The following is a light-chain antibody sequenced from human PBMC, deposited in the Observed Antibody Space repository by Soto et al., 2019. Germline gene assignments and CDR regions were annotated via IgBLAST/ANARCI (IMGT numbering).Light chain of an antibody. Sequence: DIQMTQSPSSVSASVGDRVTITCRASQGITRWLAWYQQKPGKAPKLLIYAASSLQSGVPSRFSGSESGTDFTLTISSLQPEDFATYYCQQLFDSPITFGQGTRLEIK. CDR3: QQLFDSPIT. J-gene: IGKJ5*01. CDR1: QGITRW. V-gene: IGKV1-12*01. CDR2: AAS.